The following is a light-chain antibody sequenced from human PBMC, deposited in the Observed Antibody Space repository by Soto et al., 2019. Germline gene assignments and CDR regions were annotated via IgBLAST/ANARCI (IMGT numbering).Light chain of an antibody. V-gene: IGKV3-20*01. J-gene: IGKJ3*01. CDR1: QSVSSSF. Sequence: EIVLTQSPATLSLSPGERATLSCRASQSVSSSFLAWYQQRPGQAPMLLIFGASYRATGIPDRFSGSGSGTDFALTISRLEPEDFAVYYCQHYGNSPPEYTFGPGTNVDSK. CDR3: QHYGNSPPEYT. CDR2: GAS.